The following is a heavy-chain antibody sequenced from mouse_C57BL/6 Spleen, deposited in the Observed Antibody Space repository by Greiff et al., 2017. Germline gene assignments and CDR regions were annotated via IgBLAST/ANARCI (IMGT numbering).Heavy chain of an antibody. V-gene: IGHV5-4*03. CDR2: ISDGGSYT. Sequence: EVKVVESGGGLVKPGGSLKLSCAASGFTFSSYAMSWVRQTPEKRLEWVATISDGGSYTYYPDNVKGRFTISRDNAKNNLYLQMSHLKSEDTAMYYCARDYDTVYYAMDYWGQGTSVTVSS. CDR3: ARDYDTVYYAMDY. J-gene: IGHJ4*01. CDR1: GFTFSSYA. D-gene: IGHD2-4*01.